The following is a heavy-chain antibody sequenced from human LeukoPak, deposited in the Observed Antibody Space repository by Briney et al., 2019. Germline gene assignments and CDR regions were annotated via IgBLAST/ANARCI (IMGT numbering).Heavy chain of an antibody. CDR3: AKVIQRRIGGHFDL. J-gene: IGHJ2*01. D-gene: IGHD1-1*01. V-gene: IGHV3-48*03. CDR2: ISSSGSTK. CDR1: GFTFSSYE. Sequence: PGGSLRLSCAASGFTFSSYEMNWVRQAPGKGLEWVSYISSSGSTKYYADSVKGRFTISRDNAKNTLYLQMNSLRAEDTAVYYCAKVIQRRIGGHFDLWGRGTLVTVSS.